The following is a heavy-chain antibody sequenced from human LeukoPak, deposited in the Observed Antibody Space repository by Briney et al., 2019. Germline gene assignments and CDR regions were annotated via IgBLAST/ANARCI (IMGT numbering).Heavy chain of an antibody. CDR3: AKEALRSGAFDI. D-gene: IGHD3-10*01. V-gene: IGHV3-9*01. CDR2: ISWNSGSI. CDR1: GFTFDDYA. Sequence: QPGRSLRLSCEASGFTFDDYAMHWVRQAPGKGLEWVSGISWNSGSIGYADSVKGRFTISRDNAKNSLYLQMNSLRAEDTALYYCAKEALRSGAFDIWGQGTMVTVSS. J-gene: IGHJ3*02.